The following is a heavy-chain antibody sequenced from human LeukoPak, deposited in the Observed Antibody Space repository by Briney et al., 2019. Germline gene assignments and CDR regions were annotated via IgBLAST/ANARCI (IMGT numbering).Heavy chain of an antibody. CDR2: ISSSSSYI. CDR1: GFTFSSYS. J-gene: IGHJ4*02. CDR3: ARDLGGYGDYLYYFDY. V-gene: IGHV3-21*01. D-gene: IGHD4-17*01. Sequence: GGSLRLSCAASGFTFSSYSMNWVRQTPGKGLEWVSSISSSSSYIYYADSVKGRFTISRDNAKNSLYLQVNGLRAEDTAVYYCARDLGGYGDYLYYFDYWGQGTLVTVSS.